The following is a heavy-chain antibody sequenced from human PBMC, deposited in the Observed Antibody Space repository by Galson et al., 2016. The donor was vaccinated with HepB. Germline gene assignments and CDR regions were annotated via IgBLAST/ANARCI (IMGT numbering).Heavy chain of an antibody. V-gene: IGHV3-48*02. CDR2: IRGGNTNT. CDR1: GFTFSTYS. Sequence: SLRLSCAASGFTFSTYSMNWVRQAPGEGLEWIAYIRGGNTNTDYAVSVKGRFTISRDDATNSLFLQMNSLRDEDTAIYYCARDHDWAFDYWGQGTLVSVSS. D-gene: IGHD3-9*01. J-gene: IGHJ4*02. CDR3: ARDHDWAFDY.